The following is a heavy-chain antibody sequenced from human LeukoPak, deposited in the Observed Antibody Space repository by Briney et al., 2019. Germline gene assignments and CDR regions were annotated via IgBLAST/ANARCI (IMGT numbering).Heavy chain of an antibody. V-gene: IGHV3-23*01. CDR3: AKDSPEGIFGVVITKFDY. J-gene: IGHJ4*02. D-gene: IGHD3-3*01. Sequence: PGGSLRLSCAASGFTFSSYAMSWVRQAPGKGLEWVPAISGSGGSTYYADSVKGRFTISRDNSKNTLYLQMNSLRAEDTAVYYCAKDSPEGIFGVVITKFDYWGQGTLVTVSS. CDR1: GFTFSSYA. CDR2: ISGSGGST.